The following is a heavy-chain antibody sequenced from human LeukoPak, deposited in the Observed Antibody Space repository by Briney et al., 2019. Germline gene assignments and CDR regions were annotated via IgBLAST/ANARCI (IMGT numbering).Heavy chain of an antibody. J-gene: IGHJ5*02. CDR3: ARGVGYFDRSGYRFDP. CDR1: GFTFSDHY. D-gene: IGHD3-22*01. CDR2: TRNKANSYTT. V-gene: IGHV3-72*01. Sequence: GGSLRLSCAASGFTFSDHYMDWVRQAPGKGLEWVGRTRNKANSYTTEYAASVKGRFTISRDDSKNSLYLQMNSLRADDTAVYYCARGVGYFDRSGYRFDPWGQGTQVTVSS.